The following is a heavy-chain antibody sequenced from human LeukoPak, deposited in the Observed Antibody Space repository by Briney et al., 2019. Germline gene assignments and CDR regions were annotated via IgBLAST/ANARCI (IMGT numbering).Heavy chain of an antibody. V-gene: IGHV3-48*04. CDR3: AELGITMIGGV. J-gene: IGHJ6*04. Sequence: GGSLRLSCAASGFTFSSYSMNWVRQAPGKWLEWVSYISSSSSSTIYYADSVKGRFTISRDNAKNSLYLQMNSLRAEDTAVYYCAELGITMIGGVWGKGTTVTISS. CDR2: ISSSSSSTI. D-gene: IGHD3-10*02. CDR1: GFTFSSYS.